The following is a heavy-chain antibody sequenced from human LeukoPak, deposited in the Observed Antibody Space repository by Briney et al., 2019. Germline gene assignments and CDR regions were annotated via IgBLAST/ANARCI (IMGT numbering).Heavy chain of an antibody. V-gene: IGHV3-49*04. J-gene: IGHJ4*02. CDR2: IRSKAYGGTT. D-gene: IGHD3-22*01. CDR1: GFTFGDYA. CDR3: TSLYDSSGYYLDY. Sequence: GGSLRLSCTASGFTFGDYAMSWVRQAPGKGLEWVGFIRSKAYGGTTEYAASVKGRFTIPRDDSKSIAYLQMNSLKTEDTAVYYCTSLYDSSGYYLDYWGQGTLVTVSS.